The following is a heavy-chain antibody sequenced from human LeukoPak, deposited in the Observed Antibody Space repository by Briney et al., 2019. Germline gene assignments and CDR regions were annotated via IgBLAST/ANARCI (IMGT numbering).Heavy chain of an antibody. CDR2: INPNSGGT. CDR1: GYTFTGYY. Sequence: GASVKVSCKASGYTFTGYYMHWVRQAPGQGLEWMGWINPNSGGTNYAQKFQGRVTMTRDTSISTAYMELSRLRSDDTAVYYCARDRGYGDYERVFDYWGQGTLVTVSS. V-gene: IGHV1-2*02. CDR3: ARDRGYGDYERVFDY. D-gene: IGHD4-17*01. J-gene: IGHJ4*02.